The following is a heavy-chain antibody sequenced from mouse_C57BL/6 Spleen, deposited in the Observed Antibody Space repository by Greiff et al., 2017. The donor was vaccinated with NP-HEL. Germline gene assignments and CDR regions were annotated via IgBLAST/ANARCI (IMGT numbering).Heavy chain of an antibody. CDR1: GYTFTSYW. V-gene: IGHV1-53*01. CDR2: INPSNGGT. CDR3: ARRGVRQSYFDY. Sequence: QVHVKQPGTELVKPGASVKLSCKASGYTFTSYWMHWVKQRPGQGLEWIGNINPSNGGTNYNEKFKSKATLTVDKSSSTAYMQLSSLTSEDSAVYYCARRGVRQSYFDYWGQGTTLTVSS. J-gene: IGHJ2*01. D-gene: IGHD2-14*01.